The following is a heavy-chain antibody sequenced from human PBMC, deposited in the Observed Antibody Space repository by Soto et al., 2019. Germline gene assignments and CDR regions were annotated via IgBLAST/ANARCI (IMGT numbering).Heavy chain of an antibody. CDR2: INAGNGNT. CDR3: ARDLSGYSYGEYGY. V-gene: IGHV1-3*01. J-gene: IGHJ4*02. CDR1: GYTFTSYA. Sequence: ASVKVSCKASGYTFTSYAMHWVRQAPGQRLEWMGWINAGNGNTKYSQKLQGRVAITRDTSASTAYMELSSLRSEDTAVYYCARDLSGYSYGEYGYWGQGTLVTVSS. D-gene: IGHD5-18*01.